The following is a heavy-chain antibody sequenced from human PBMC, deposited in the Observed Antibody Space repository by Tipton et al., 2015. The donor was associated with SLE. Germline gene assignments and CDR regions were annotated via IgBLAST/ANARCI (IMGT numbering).Heavy chain of an antibody. CDR3: AKATELSCAGAQCYPLDS. CDR2: INPDGRET. Sequence: SLRLSCAASGFTFSSYSMHWVRQGPGKGLVWVSHINPDGRETNYADSVKGRFTISRDNGRNTLFLQMNSLRADDSAIYYCAKATELSCAGAQCYPLDSWGQGTLVTVSS. D-gene: IGHD2-21*01. CDR1: GFTFSSYS. V-gene: IGHV3-74*01. J-gene: IGHJ4*02.